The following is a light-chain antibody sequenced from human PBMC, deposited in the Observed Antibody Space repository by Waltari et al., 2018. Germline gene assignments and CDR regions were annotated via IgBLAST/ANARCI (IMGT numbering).Light chain of an antibody. CDR2: SDT. V-gene: IGLV3-25*03. J-gene: IGLJ2*01. Sequence: SYELTQPPSVSVSPGQTARITCSGDALPNAFTSWYQQKPGQAPLLLMYSDTERPSVIPERFSGSTSGTIVTLTITGVQAEDEADYYCQSTDSSGDFVVFGGGTRLTVL. CDR1: ALPNAF. CDR3: QSTDSSGDFVV.